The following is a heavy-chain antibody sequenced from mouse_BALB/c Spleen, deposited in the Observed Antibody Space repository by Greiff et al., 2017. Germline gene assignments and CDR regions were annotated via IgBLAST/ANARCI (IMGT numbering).Heavy chain of an antibody. CDR3: ARQDYVFDY. CDR2: IYPGNVNT. V-gene: IGHV1S56*01. D-gene: IGHD2-4*01. J-gene: IGHJ2*01. Sequence: VQLQESGPELVKPGASVRISCKASGYTFTSYYIHWVKQRPGQGLEWIGWIYPGNVNTKYNEKFKGKATLTADKSSSTAYMQLSSLTSEDSAVYLCARQDYVFDYWGQGTTLTVSS. CDR1: GYTFTSYY.